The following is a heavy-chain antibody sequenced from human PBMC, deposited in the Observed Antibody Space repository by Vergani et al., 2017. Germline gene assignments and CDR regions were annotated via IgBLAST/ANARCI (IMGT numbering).Heavy chain of an antibody. Sequence: QVQLVESGGGVVQRGGSLRLSCATSGFTLSNYDMQWIRQGPGKGLEFVAFIQFDGSTQYYADSVKGRFTLSRDFSKNTLYLQMNSLRTVDTATYDCAKHFRGWGIDYWGEG. CDR3: AKHFRGWGIDY. V-gene: IGHV3-30*02. J-gene: IGHJ4*02. CDR1: GFTLSNYD. D-gene: IGHD3-16*01. CDR2: IQFDGSTQ.